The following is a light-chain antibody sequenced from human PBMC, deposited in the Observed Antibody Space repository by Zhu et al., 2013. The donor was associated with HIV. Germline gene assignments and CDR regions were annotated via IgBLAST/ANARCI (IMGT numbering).Light chain of an antibody. CDR1: QSVGSD. J-gene: IGKJ5*01. CDR2: DAS. V-gene: IGKV3-11*01. CDR3: QYRGEYIT. Sequence: EIVLTQSPGTLSLSPGERATLSCRASQSVGSDLAWYQQKPGQVPRLLISDASNRATGIPGRFSGGGSGTDFSLTVSSLEPEDCAVYYCQYRGEYITFGQGTRLEIK.